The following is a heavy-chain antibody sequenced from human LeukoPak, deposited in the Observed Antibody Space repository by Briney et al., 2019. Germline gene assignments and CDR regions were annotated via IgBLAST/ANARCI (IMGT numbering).Heavy chain of an antibody. CDR3: ARSGYYYDSSGYYPDYYYYYGMDV. V-gene: IGHV1-18*01. Sequence: GASVNVSCKASGYTFTSYGISWVRQAPGQGLEWMGWISAYNGNTNYAQKLQGRVTMTPDTSTSTAYMELRSLRSDDTAVYYCARSGYYYDSSGYYPDYYYYYGMDVWGQGTTVTVSS. J-gene: IGHJ6*02. CDR2: ISAYNGNT. D-gene: IGHD3-22*01. CDR1: GYTFTSYG.